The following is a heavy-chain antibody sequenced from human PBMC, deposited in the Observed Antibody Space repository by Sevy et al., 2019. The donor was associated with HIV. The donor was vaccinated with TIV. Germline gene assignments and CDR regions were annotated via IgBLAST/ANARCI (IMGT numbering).Heavy chain of an antibody. D-gene: IGHD3-22*01. CDR1: GFTFSSYA. V-gene: IGHV3-30-3*01. CDR2: ISYDGSNK. CDR3: AREGDYDSSGYYYGSGFDI. Sequence: GGSLRLPCAASGFTFSSYAMHWVRQAPGKGLEWVAVISYDGSNKYYADSVKGRFTISRDNSKNTLYLQMNSLRAEDTAVYYCAREGDYDSSGYYYGSGFDIWGQGTMVTVSS. J-gene: IGHJ3*02.